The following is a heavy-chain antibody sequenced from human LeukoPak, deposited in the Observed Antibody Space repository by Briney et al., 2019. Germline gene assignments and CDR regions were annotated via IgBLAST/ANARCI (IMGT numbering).Heavy chain of an antibody. CDR2: IKPDGSTT. D-gene: IGHD3-16*01. V-gene: IGHV3-74*01. J-gene: IGHJ4*02. CDR1: GFTFSSHW. CDR3: ARSLLGSKDY. Sequence: QPGGSLSLSCAASGFTFSSHWMHWVRQVPGKGLVWVSRIKPDGSTTTYADSVKGRFTISRDNAKNTVYLQMNSLRAEDTAVYYCARSLLGSKDYWGQGTLVTVSS.